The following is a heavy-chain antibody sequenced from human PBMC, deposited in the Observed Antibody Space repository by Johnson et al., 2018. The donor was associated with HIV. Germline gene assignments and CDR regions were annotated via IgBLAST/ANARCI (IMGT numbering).Heavy chain of an antibody. D-gene: IGHD2-21*02. V-gene: IGHV3-66*04. J-gene: IGHJ3*02. CDR2: LYRDGTT. Sequence: VQLVESGGGVVRPGGSLRLSCVASGFTVSGDYMSWVRQTPRKGLEWVALLYRDGTTYNADSVNGRFVISRDDSKNTLYLYMSSLSAEDTAVYYCARLRQEANCRGDCHWAIWGQGTLVTVSS. CDR1: GFTVSGDY. CDR3: ARLRQEANCRGDCHWAI.